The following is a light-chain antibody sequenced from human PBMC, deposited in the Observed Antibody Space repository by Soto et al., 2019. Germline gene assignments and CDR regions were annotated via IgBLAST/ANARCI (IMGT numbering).Light chain of an antibody. CDR1: QGISTY. CDR3: QQCYRTPYT. Sequence: DIQMTQSPSSLSASVGDRVTITCRASQGISTYLVWYQQRQGRAPKLLIYDASSLLSGVPSRFSGSGSGTDFTLTISTLHPEDFATYYYQQCYRTPYTFGQGTKLETK. J-gene: IGKJ2*01. CDR2: DAS. V-gene: IGKV1-39*01.